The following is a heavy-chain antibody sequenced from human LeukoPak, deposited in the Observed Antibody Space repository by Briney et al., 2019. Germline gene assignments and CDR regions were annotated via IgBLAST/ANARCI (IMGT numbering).Heavy chain of an antibody. D-gene: IGHD3-3*01. Sequence: GGSLRLSCAASGFTLSTYNMNWVRQAPGKGLEWVSSITSSSTYIYYADSVKGRFTISRDNSRNTLYLQMNGLRAEDTAVYYCAKSANYDSIDYWGQGTLVTVSS. J-gene: IGHJ4*02. CDR3: AKSANYDSIDY. CDR1: GFTLSTYN. CDR2: ITSSSTYI. V-gene: IGHV3-21*01.